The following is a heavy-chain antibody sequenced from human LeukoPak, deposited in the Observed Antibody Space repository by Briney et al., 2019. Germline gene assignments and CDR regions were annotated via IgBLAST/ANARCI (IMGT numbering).Heavy chain of an antibody. D-gene: IGHD1-1*01. J-gene: IGHJ4*02. V-gene: IGHV3-23*01. CDR1: GFPFSDYA. Sequence: PGGSLRLSCAASGFPFSDYAMSWVRQAPGKGLEWVSTITGSGGSTYYADSVKGRFTISRDNSKNTLFLQMNSLRAEDTAIYYCAKSIGAGSLERRLLDYWGQGTLVTVSS. CDR2: ITGSGGST. CDR3: AKSIGAGSLERRLLDY.